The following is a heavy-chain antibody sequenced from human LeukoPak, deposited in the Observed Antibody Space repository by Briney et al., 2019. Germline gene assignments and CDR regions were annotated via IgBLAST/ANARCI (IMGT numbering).Heavy chain of an antibody. V-gene: IGHV3-21*06. D-gene: IGHD3-3*01. CDR2: ISSTSNYI. CDR3: TKSDWFDP. Sequence: GGSLRLSRVIPGFTLSTYTMNWVRQAPGKGLEWVSSISSTSNYIDYADSVKGRFTISRDNAKNTLYLQMNSLRVEDTAVYYCTKSDWFDPWGQGTLVTVSS. CDR1: GFTLSTYT. J-gene: IGHJ5*02.